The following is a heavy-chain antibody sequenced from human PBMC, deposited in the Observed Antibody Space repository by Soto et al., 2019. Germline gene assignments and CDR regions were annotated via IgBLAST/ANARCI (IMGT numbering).Heavy chain of an antibody. D-gene: IGHD5-12*01. Sequence: EVQLVESGGGLVKPGGSLRLSCAGSGFTFSSHSMNWVRQAPGKGLEWVSSISSSSSYIDYADSVKDRFTISRDNAKNSLYLQMNSLRVEDTAVYYCARDLQMATIRGGDYWGQGTLVTVSS. J-gene: IGHJ4*02. CDR1: GFTFSSHS. CDR2: ISSSSSYI. V-gene: IGHV3-21*01. CDR3: ARDLQMATIRGGDY.